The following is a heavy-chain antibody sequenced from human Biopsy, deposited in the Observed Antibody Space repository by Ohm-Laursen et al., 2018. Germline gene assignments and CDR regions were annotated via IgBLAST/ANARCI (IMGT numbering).Heavy chain of an antibody. CDR3: AKGQDLRGGAEYFQH. CDR1: GYTFTGHS. D-gene: IGHD2-15*01. J-gene: IGHJ1*01. Sequence: EASVKISCKASGYTFTGHSLHWVRQVPGQGLEWMGWINPHSGTTKFAQDFQGRVTMTRDTSITTAYMELRRLRSEDTAVYYCAKGQDLRGGAEYFQHWGHGALVTVSS. V-gene: IGHV1-2*02. CDR2: INPHSGTT.